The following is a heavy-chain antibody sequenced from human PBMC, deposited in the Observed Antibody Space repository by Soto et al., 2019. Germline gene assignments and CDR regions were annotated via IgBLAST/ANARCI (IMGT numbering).Heavy chain of an antibody. CDR2: ISAYNGNT. V-gene: IGHV1-18*03. D-gene: IGHD2-15*01. CDR1: GYTFTNFG. Sequence: QVQLVQSGAEVKKPGASVKVSCKASGYTFTNFGISWVRQAPGQGLEWMGWISAYNGNTNYAQNLQGRVTMTTDTSTSTAYVELRSLRSDAMAVYYCARGATPIDYWGQGNLVTVSS. CDR3: ARGATPIDY. J-gene: IGHJ4*02.